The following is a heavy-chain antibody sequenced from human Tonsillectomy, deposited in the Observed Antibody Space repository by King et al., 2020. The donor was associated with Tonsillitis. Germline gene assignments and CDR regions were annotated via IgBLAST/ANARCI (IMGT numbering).Heavy chain of an antibody. V-gene: IGHV4-59*08. CDR2: IYCSGST. CDR1: GGSISSYY. D-gene: IGHD1-26*01. CDR3: ARYVESSGSSSYYYYYMDV. Sequence: QLQESGPGLVKPSETLSLTCTVSGGSISSYYWSWIRQPPGKGLEWIGYIYCSGSTNYNPSLKSRVTISVDTSKNQFSLKLSSVTAADTAVYYCARYVESSGSSSYYYYYMDVWGKGTTVTVSS. J-gene: IGHJ6*03.